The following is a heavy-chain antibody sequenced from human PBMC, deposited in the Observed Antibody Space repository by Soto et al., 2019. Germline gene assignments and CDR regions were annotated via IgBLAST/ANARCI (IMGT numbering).Heavy chain of an antibody. J-gene: IGHJ4*02. V-gene: IGHV3-23*01. CDR2: ISGTSPST. CDR1: GFTFSAYA. CDR3: ATRMFGVEY. Sequence: EVQLLESGGGLVQPGGSLRLSCAASGFTFSAYAMSWVRQAPGKGLEWVSAISGTSPSTYYADSVQGRFSISTDSSRKTGVLRRNTLRAEDTAVYFCATRMFGVEYWGQGNLGTVSS. D-gene: IGHD3-16*01.